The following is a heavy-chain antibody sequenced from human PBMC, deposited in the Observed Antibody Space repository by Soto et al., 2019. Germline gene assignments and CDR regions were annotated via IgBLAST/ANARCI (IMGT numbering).Heavy chain of an antibody. CDR3: ARDRNYDYVWGSYRSGRFDP. CDR2: IIPIFGTA. CDR1: GGTFSSYA. Sequence: SVKVSCKASGGTFSSYAISWVRQAPGQGLEWMGGIIPIFGTANYAQKFQGRVTITADESTSTAYMELSSLRSEDTAVYYCARDRNYDYVWGSYRSGRFDPWGQGTTVT. J-gene: IGHJ6*02. D-gene: IGHD3-16*02. V-gene: IGHV1-69*13.